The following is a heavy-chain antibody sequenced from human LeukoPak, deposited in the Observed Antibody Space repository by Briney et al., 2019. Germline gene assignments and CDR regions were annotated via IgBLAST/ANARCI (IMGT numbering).Heavy chain of an antibody. V-gene: IGHV3-23*01. Sequence: PGGSLRLSCAASGFTFSSYAMSWVRQAPGKGLEWVSAISGSGGSTYYADSVKGRFTISRDNSKNTLYLQMNSLRAEDTAVYYCARDISGSHSPGDYWGQGTLVTVSS. CDR2: ISGSGGST. J-gene: IGHJ4*02. D-gene: IGHD1-26*01. CDR1: GFTFSSYA. CDR3: ARDISGSHSPGDY.